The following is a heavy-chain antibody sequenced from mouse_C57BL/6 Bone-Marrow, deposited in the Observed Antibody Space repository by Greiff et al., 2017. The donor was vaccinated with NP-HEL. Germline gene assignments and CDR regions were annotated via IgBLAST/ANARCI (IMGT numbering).Heavy chain of an antibody. D-gene: IGHD2-3*01. CDR1: GYTFTSYW. Sequence: QVQLQQPGAELVRPGTSVKLSCKASGYTFTSYWMHWVKQRPGQGLEWIGVIDPSDSYTNYNQKFKGKATLTVDTSYSTAYMQLSSLTSEDSAVYYCAREEDGYPWFSYWGQGTLVTVSA. V-gene: IGHV1-59*01. CDR2: IDPSDSYT. J-gene: IGHJ3*01. CDR3: AREEDGYPWFSY.